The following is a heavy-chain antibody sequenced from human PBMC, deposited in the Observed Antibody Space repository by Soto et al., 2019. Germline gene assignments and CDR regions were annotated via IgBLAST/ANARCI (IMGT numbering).Heavy chain of an antibody. J-gene: IGHJ4*02. CDR3: AGYYGSGSYYAAPFDY. CDR2: INHSGST. V-gene: IGHV4-34*01. D-gene: IGHD3-10*01. Sequence: PSETLSLTCAVYGGSFSGYYWSWIRQPPGKGLEWIGEINHSGSTNYNPSLKSRVTISVDTSKNQFSLKLSSVTAADTAVYYCAGYYGSGSYYAAPFDYWGQGTLVTVSS. CDR1: GGSFSGYY.